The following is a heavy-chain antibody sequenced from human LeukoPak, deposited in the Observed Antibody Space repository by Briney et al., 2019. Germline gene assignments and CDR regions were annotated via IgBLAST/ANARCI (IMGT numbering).Heavy chain of an antibody. Sequence: GGSLRLSCAASGFTFSSYWMHWVRQAPGKGLVWVSRINSDGSHTYYADSVEGRFTISRDNAKNTLYLQMNSLRDEDTAVYYCARDTENDFWIDYWGQGTLVTVSS. CDR1: GFTFSSYW. D-gene: IGHD3-3*01. V-gene: IGHV3-74*01. CDR2: INSDGSHT. J-gene: IGHJ4*02. CDR3: ARDTENDFWIDY.